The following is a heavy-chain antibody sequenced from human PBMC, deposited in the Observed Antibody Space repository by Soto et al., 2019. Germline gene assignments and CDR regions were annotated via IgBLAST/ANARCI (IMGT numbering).Heavy chain of an antibody. V-gene: IGHV3-15*01. D-gene: IGHD6-13*01. CDR2: IKSKTDGGTT. CDR1: GFTSSTAW. CDR3: TTDSASSSHEAAGKDFYS. J-gene: IGHJ5*01. Sequence: GGSLRLSCAGSGFTSSTAWMSWVRQAPGKGLEWVGRIKSKTDGGTTDYAAPVKGRFTISRDDSKNTLYLQMNSLKTEDTAVYYCTTDSASSSHEAAGKDFYSRAQRTPVPVS.